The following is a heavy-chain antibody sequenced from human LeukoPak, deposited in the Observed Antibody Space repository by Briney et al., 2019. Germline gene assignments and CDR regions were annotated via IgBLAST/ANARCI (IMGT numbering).Heavy chain of an antibody. Sequence: GGSLRLSCAASGFNFGDYAMAWVRQAPGKGLAWVSSLSGDGFTKYYADSVKGRFTVSRDNSRNTVSLQMDSLGVEDTAIFFCAKYSTMRQVHGPLDHWGQGTLVAVSS. J-gene: IGHJ4*02. D-gene: IGHD1-1*01. CDR3: AKYSTMRQVHGPLDH. CDR2: LSGDGFTK. V-gene: IGHV3-23*01. CDR1: GFNFGDYA.